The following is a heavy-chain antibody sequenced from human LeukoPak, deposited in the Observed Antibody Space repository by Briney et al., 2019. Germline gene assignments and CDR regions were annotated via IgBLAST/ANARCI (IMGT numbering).Heavy chain of an antibody. CDR1: GFSFSSYT. V-gene: IGHV3-21*06. CDR2: ISSSSSYI. CDR3: TRDRWSSSSASFDY. Sequence: GGSLRLSCAASGFSFSSYTMNWVRQAPGKGLEWVSSISSSSSYIYYADSVKGRFTISRDNAKNSLLLQMNGLRAEDTAVYYRTRDRWSSSSASFDYWGRGPLVIVPS. D-gene: IGHD6-6*01. J-gene: IGHJ4*02.